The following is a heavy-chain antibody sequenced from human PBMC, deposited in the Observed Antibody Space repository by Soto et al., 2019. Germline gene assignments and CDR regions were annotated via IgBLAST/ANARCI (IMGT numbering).Heavy chain of an antibody. CDR3: ARTPPGYISSAEYYYYMDV. J-gene: IGHJ6*03. Sequence: QVQLVQSGAEVKKPGSSVKVSCKASGGTFSTYTITWVRQAPGQGLEWMGRIIPFLGIVNYAQRFQGRVTINADKSTSTAYMELSSLRSEDTAVYYCARTPPGYISSAEYYYYMDVWGKGTTVTVSS. CDR1: GGTFSTYT. V-gene: IGHV1-69*02. D-gene: IGHD6-13*01. CDR2: IIPFLGIV.